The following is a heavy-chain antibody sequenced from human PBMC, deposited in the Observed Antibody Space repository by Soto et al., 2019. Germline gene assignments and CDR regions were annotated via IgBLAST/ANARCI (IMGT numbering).Heavy chain of an antibody. V-gene: IGHV1-18*01. CDR3: ARDLTSSSWGGYFDS. CDR2: ISAYNGNT. CDR1: GYTFTSYG. Sequence: ASVKVSCKASGYTFTSYGISWVRQAPGQGLEWMGWISAYNGNTNYAQKLQGRVTMTTDTSTSTAYMELRSLRSDDTAVYYCARDLTSSSWGGYFDSWGQGALVTVSS. D-gene: IGHD6-6*01. J-gene: IGHJ4*02.